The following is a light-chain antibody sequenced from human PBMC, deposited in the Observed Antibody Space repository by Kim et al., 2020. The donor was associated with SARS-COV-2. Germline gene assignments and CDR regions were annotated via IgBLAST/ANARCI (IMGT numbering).Light chain of an antibody. J-gene: IGKJ2*01. Sequence: LSPGETATLSCRAGQGVSGSKLVWYQQKPGQAPRLLIYGASSRATGIPDRFSGSGSGTDFTLTISRLEPEDVAVYYCQQYGSSPRTFGQGTKLEI. CDR1: QGVSGSK. CDR3: QQYGSSPRT. V-gene: IGKV3-20*01. CDR2: GAS.